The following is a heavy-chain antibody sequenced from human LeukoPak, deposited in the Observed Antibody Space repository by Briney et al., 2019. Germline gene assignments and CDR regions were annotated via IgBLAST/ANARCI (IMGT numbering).Heavy chain of an antibody. CDR1: GFTFANFA. V-gene: IGHV3-23*01. CDR2: ISGSEDST. CDR3: AKGGGWLYYFDY. D-gene: IGHD6-19*01. Sequence: GGSLRLSCAASGFTFANFAVHWVRQAPGKGLGWVSSISGSEDSTYYADSVKGRFTISRDNSKNTLYLQMNSLRAEDTAIYYCAKGGGWLYYFDYWGQGTLVTVSS. J-gene: IGHJ4*02.